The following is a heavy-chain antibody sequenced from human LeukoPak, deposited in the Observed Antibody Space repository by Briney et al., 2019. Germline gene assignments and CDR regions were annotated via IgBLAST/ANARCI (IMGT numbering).Heavy chain of an antibody. V-gene: IGHV4-38-2*02. CDR3: ARRDYYDSSGFAFDI. J-gene: IGHJ3*02. CDR1: GGSSSGYY. Sequence: SETLSLTCTVSGGSSSGYYWGWIRQPPGKGLEWIGSIYHSGSTYYNPSLKSRVTISVDTSKNQSSLKLSSVTAADTAVYYCARRDYYDSSGFAFDIWGQGTMVTVSS. CDR2: IYHSGST. D-gene: IGHD3-22*01.